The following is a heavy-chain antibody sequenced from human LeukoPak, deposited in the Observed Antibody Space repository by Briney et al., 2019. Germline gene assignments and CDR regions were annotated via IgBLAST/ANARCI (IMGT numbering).Heavy chain of an antibody. CDR1: GGSISSSNW. Sequence: ASETLSLTCAVSGGSISSSNWWSWVRQPPGKGLEWIGEIYHSGSTNYNPSLKSRVTISVDRSKNQFSLKLSSVTAADTAVYYCARDGRLPARSLHWFDPWGQGTLVTVSS. V-gene: IGHV4-4*02. CDR3: ARDGRLPARSLHWFDP. D-gene: IGHD2-2*01. J-gene: IGHJ5*02. CDR2: IYHSGST.